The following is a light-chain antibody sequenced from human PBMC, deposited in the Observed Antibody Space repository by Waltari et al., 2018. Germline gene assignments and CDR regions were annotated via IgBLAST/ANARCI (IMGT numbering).Light chain of an antibody. CDR1: NLGNKK. CDR2: EHT. Sequence: SYELPQPPSVSASPGQAASITCSGDNLGNKKTSWYQQKPGQSPVVVIYEHTRRPSGIPERFSGSTSGNTATLTISGTQAMDEADYYCQAWDRSTHVVFGGGTKLTVL. V-gene: IGLV3-1*01. CDR3: QAWDRSTHVV. J-gene: IGLJ2*01.